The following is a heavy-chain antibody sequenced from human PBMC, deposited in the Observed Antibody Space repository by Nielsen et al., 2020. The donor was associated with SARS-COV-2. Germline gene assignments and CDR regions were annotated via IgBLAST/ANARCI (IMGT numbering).Heavy chain of an antibody. J-gene: IGHJ1*01. D-gene: IGHD4-17*01. Sequence: GSLRLSCTVSGGSISSYYWSWIRQPPGKGLEWIGYIYYSGSTNYNPSLKSRVTISVDMSKNQFSLKLSSVTAADTAVYYCARLGYGDYVEYFQHWGQGTLVTVSS. CDR2: IYYSGST. CDR3: ARLGYGDYVEYFQH. V-gene: IGHV4-59*08. CDR1: GGSISSYY.